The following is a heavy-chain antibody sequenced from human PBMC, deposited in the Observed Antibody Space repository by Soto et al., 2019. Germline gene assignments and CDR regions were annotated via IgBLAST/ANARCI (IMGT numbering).Heavy chain of an antibody. J-gene: IGHJ4*02. CDR1: GYTFTSHT. D-gene: IGHD3-3*01. Sequence: QVQLVQSGAEVKEPGASVKVSCKASGYTFTSHTLHWARQAPGQGLEWMGWIIVSNGSPRYAPQFQGRVTFGRDTSATTAYMALSRLTSEDTAIYYCAREPEDGVPGDYWGQGTRVVVSS. CDR2: IIVSNGSP. CDR3: AREPEDGVPGDY. V-gene: IGHV1-3*01.